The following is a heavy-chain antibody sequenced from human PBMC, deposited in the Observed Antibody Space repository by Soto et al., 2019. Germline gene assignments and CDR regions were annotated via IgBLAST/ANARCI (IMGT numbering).Heavy chain of an antibody. V-gene: IGHV3-48*02. D-gene: IGHD2-8*02. CDR2: ISSGSGTI. Sequence: PGGSLRLSCAASGFTFSSYSMNWVRQAPGKGPEWVSYISSGSGTIYYAESVKGRFTISRHNAKNTLYLQMNSLRDEDTAVYYCARIDCTGNNCKPSYHYGMDVWGQGTTVTVSS. CDR3: ARIDCTGNNCKPSYHYGMDV. J-gene: IGHJ6*02. CDR1: GFTFSSYS.